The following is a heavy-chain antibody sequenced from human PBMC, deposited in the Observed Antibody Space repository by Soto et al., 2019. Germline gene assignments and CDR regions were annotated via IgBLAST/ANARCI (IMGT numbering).Heavy chain of an antibody. CDR2: LNQDGSEK. D-gene: IGHD3-10*01. CDR1: GFTFSSFW. V-gene: IGHV3-7*01. CDR3: ARQGSGTYSRKPSFDY. J-gene: IGHJ4*02. Sequence: GGSLRLSCGASGFTFSSFWMSWVRQAPGKGLEWVATLNQDGSEKYYVDSMRGRFTISRDNAKNSLYLQMNSLRAEDTAVYHCARQGSGTYSRKPSFDYWGQGILVT.